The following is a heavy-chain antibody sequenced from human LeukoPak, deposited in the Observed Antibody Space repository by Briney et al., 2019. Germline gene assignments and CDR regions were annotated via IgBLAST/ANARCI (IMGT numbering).Heavy chain of an antibody. J-gene: IGHJ4*02. CDR1: GFTVSNYY. CDR3: ARGTIVIVPAATRGFDY. D-gene: IGHD2-2*01. V-gene: IGHV3-66*01. CDR2: IYSDGST. Sequence: GGSLRLSCAASGFTVSNYYMSWVRQAPGKGLEWVSVIYSDGSTHYADSVKGRFTFSRDNSKNTLYLQMNSLRVEDTAVYYCARGTIVIVPAATRGFDYWGQGTLVTVSS.